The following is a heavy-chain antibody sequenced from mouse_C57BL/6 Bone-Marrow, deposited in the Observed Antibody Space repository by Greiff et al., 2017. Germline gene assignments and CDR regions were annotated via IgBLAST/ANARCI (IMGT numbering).Heavy chain of an antibody. CDR3: ARYYYGSSYGFAY. Sequence: QVQLQQSGAELAKPGASVKLSCKASGYTFTSYWMHWVKQRPGQGLEWIGYINPSSGYTKYNQKFKDKATLTADKSSSTAYMQLSSLTYEDSAVYYCARYYYGSSYGFAYWGQGTLVTVSA. CDR1: GYTFTSYW. V-gene: IGHV1-7*01. CDR2: INPSSGYT. D-gene: IGHD1-1*01. J-gene: IGHJ3*01.